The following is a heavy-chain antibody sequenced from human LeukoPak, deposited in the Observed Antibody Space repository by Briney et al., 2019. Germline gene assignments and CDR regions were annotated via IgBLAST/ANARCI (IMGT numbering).Heavy chain of an antibody. Sequence: GESLKISCKGSGYSFTTYWIVWVRQMPGKGLEWMGIIYPGDSDTRYNPSFQGQVTISADKSISTAYLQWNTLKASDNAIYYCARHFHLRSGSFDFWGQGTLVTVSS. CDR2: IYPGDSDT. CDR1: GYSFTTYW. D-gene: IGHD3-10*01. J-gene: IGHJ4*02. CDR3: ARHFHLRSGSFDF. V-gene: IGHV5-51*01.